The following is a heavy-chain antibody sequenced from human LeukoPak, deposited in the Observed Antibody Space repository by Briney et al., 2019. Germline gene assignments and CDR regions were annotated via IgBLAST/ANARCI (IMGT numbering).Heavy chain of an antibody. Sequence: GGSLRLSCAASGFSFSSYWMHWVRQAPGKGLVWVSRINSDGSSTSYADSVKGRFTISRDNAKNTLYLQMNSLRAEDTAVYYCARVHRGRIAAATYYYMDVWGKGTTVTVSS. J-gene: IGHJ6*03. V-gene: IGHV3-74*01. D-gene: IGHD6-13*01. CDR2: INSDGSST. CDR3: ARVHRGRIAAATYYYMDV. CDR1: GFSFSSYW.